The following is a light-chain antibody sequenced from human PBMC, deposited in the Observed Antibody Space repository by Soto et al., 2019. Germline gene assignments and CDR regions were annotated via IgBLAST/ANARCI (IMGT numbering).Light chain of an antibody. V-gene: IGLV2-14*01. CDR1: SSDVGSYNY. Sequence: QSALTQPASVSGSPGQPITISCTGTSSDVGSYNYVSWYQQHPGKAPKLMIYEVRDRPSGISSRFSGSKSGNTASLTISGLQTEDEADYYCSSYTSSSILFGTGTKVTV. CDR2: EVR. CDR3: SSYTSSSIL. J-gene: IGLJ1*01.